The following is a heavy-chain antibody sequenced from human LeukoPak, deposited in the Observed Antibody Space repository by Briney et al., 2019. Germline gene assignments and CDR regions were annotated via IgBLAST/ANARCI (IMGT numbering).Heavy chain of an antibody. CDR3: ARVGGGPKDDFWSGPNWFDP. D-gene: IGHD3-3*01. Sequence: PSETLSLTCTVSGGSISSYYWSWIRQPPGKGLEWIGYIYYSGSTNYNPSLKSRVTISVDTSKNQFSLKLSSVTAADTAAYYCARVGGGPKDDFWSGPNWFDPWGQGTLVTVSS. CDR2: IYYSGST. J-gene: IGHJ5*02. CDR1: GGSISSYY. V-gene: IGHV4-59*01.